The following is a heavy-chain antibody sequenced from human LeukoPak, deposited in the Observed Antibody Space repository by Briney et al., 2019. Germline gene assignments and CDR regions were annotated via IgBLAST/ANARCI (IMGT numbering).Heavy chain of an antibody. CDR1: GFTFSSFG. D-gene: IGHD1-1*01. CDR2: IWYDGSDK. J-gene: IGHJ4*02. Sequence: GESLRLSCGASGFTFSSFGMHWLRQAPGKGLEWVAIIWYDGSDKYYSDSVKGRFTISRDNSKNTLYLQMNSLRAEDTAVYYCAKGWGTTGTTGWLFDYWGQGTLVTVSS. CDR3: AKGWGTTGTTGWLFDY. V-gene: IGHV3-33*06.